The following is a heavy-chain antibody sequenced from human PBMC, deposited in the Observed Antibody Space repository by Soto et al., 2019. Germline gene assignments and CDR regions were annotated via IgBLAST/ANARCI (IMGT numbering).Heavy chain of an antibody. D-gene: IGHD3-10*01. J-gene: IGHJ6*02. CDR1: GFTFSTYW. CDR2: IKQDGSGE. CDR3: ARDRGPPRYLYYGMDV. Sequence: LRLSCAASGFTFSTYWMSWVSQAPEKGLEWVGNIKQDGSGENYVDSVKGRFTISRDNANHSLYLQMNSLRAEDTAVYYCARDRGPPRYLYYGMDVWGQGTTVTSP. V-gene: IGHV3-7*01.